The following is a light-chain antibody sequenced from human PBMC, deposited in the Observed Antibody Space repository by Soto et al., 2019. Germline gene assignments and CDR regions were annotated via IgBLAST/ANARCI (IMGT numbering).Light chain of an antibody. CDR3: QQYNSWPRT. J-gene: IGKJ1*01. CDR1: QSVNSN. V-gene: IGKV3-15*01. Sequence: EIVMTPSPATLSVSPVERATLSCRASQSVNSNLAWYQQKPGQAPRLLIYGASSRATGIPARFSGSGSGAEFTLTITSLQSEDFAVYYCQQYNSWPRTFGQGTKVDIK. CDR2: GAS.